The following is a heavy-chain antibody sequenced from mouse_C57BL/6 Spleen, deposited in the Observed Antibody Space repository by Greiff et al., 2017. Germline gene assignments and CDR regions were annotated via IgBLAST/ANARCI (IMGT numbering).Heavy chain of an antibody. CDR1: GYAFSSYW. J-gene: IGHJ4*01. V-gene: IGHV1-80*01. CDR3: ARRVYAMDY. Sequence: VEESGASVKISCKASGYAFSSYWMNWVKQRPGKGLEWIGQIYPGDGDTNYNGKFKGKATLTADKSSSTAYIQLSSLTSEDSAVYFCARRVYAMDYWGQGTSVTVSS. CDR2: IYPGDGDT.